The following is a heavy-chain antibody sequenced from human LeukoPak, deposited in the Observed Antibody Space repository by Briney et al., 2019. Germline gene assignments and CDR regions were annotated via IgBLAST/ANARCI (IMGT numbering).Heavy chain of an antibody. CDR2: IYYSGST. CDR1: GGSISSSSYY. D-gene: IGHD3-9*01. Sequence: PSETLSLTCTVSGGSISSSSYYWGWTRQPPGKGLEWIGSIYYSGSTYYNPSLKSRVTISVDTSKNQFSLKLSYVTAADTAVYYCASLFDWLPYLDYWGQGTLVTVSS. J-gene: IGHJ4*02. CDR3: ASLFDWLPYLDY. V-gene: IGHV4-39*01.